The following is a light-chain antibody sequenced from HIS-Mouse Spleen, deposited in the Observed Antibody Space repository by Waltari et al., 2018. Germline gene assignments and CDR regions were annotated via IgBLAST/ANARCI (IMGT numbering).Light chain of an antibody. CDR2: EDS. Sequence: SYELTQPPSVSVSPGQTARTTCSGDALPTKYAYWYQQKSGQAPLLVIYEDSKRPSGIPERFSGSSSGTMATLTISGAQVEDEADYYCYSTDSSGNHRVFGGGTKLTVL. CDR1: ALPTKY. J-gene: IGLJ2*01. CDR3: YSTDSSGNHRV. V-gene: IGLV3-10*01.